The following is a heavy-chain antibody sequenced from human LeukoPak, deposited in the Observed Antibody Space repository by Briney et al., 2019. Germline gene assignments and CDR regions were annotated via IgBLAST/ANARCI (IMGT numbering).Heavy chain of an antibody. Sequence: SETLSLTCTVSGGSISSGGYYWSWIRQHPGKGLEWIGYIYYSGSTYYNPSLKSRVTISVDTSKNQFSLKLSSVTAADTAVYYCASGVPISHWRFDPWGQGTLVTVSS. V-gene: IGHV4-31*03. CDR3: ASGVPISHWRFDP. D-gene: IGHD3-3*01. J-gene: IGHJ5*02. CDR1: GGSISSGGYY. CDR2: IYYSGST.